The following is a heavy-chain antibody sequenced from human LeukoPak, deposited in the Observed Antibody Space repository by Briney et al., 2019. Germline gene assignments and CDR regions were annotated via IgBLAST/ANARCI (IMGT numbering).Heavy chain of an antibody. CDR2: IYYGGTT. D-gene: IGHD2-2*01. J-gene: IGHJ4*02. CDR1: GGPINSFF. V-gene: IGHV4-59*01. Sequence: PSETLSLTCSVSGGPINSFFWSWIRQPPGKGLEWIGYIYYGGTTKYNPSLESRVAISIDMSKNQFSLRLTSVVASDTAVYYCARAGSPSATVLDYWGRGTLVTVSS. CDR3: ARAGSPSATVLDY.